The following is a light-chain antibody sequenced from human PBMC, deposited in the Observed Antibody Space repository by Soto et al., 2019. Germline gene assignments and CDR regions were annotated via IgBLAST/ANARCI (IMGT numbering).Light chain of an antibody. V-gene: IGKV3-15*01. CDR2: GAS. Sequence: EIGMTQSPATLPVSPGERATLSCRASQSVSTNLAWYQQKPGQAPRLLIYGASTRAPGFPARFSGSGSGTDFTLTISRLEPEDFAVYYCQQYGSSGTFGQGTKVDIK. CDR1: QSVSTN. CDR3: QQYGSSGT. J-gene: IGKJ1*01.